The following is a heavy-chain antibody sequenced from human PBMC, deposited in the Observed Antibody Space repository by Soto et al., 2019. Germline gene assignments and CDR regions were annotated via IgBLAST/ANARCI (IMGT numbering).Heavy chain of an antibody. J-gene: IGHJ6*02. D-gene: IGHD5-12*01. CDR3: ARAEMATKNSDV. Sequence: QVRLQESGPGLVKPSQTLSLTCTVSGGSISSVDYYWSWIRQPPGKGLEWIGYIYYRGSTYYNPSLKSRVTISIDTSKNQFSLKLSSVTAADTAVYYCARAEMATKNSDVWGQGTTVTVSS. V-gene: IGHV4-30-4*01. CDR1: GGSISSVDYY. CDR2: IYYRGST.